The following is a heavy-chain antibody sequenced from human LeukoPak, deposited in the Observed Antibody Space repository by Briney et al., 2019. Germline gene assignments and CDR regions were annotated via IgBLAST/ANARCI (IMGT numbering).Heavy chain of an antibody. J-gene: IGHJ3*02. Sequence: GGSLRLSCAASGFTFSSYGMHWVRQAPGKGLEWVAVISYDGSNKYYADSVKGRFTISRDNSKNTLYLQMNSLRAEDTAVYYCAKDRIFGVVDAFDIWGQGTMVTVSS. CDR3: AKDRIFGVVDAFDI. D-gene: IGHD3-3*02. V-gene: IGHV3-30*18. CDR1: GFTFSSYG. CDR2: ISYDGSNK.